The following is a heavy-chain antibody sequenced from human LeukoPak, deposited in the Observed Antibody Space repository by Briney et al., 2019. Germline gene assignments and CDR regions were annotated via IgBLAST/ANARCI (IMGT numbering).Heavy chain of an antibody. CDR2: INHSGST. D-gene: IGHD6-13*01. CDR1: GGSFSGYY. CDR3: ARVLYSSSWYVH. V-gene: IGHV4-34*01. Sequence: SETLSRTCAVYGGSFSGYYWSWIRQPPGKGLEWIGEINHSGSTNYNPSLKSRVTISVDTSKNQFSLKLSSVTAADTAVYYCARVLYSSSWYVHWGQGTLVTVSS. J-gene: IGHJ4*02.